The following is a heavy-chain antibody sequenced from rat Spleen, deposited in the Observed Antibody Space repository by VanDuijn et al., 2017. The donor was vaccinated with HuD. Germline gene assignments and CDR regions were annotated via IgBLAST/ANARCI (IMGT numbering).Heavy chain of an antibody. CDR1: GFSLTSYG. CDR3: ATQHYYDGYYRDY. V-gene: IGHV2S8*01. D-gene: IGHD1-12*03. Sequence: QVQLKESGPGLVQPSRTLSLTCTVSGFSLTSYGVSWVRQTPGEGLEWIAAISSGGNTYYNSVLRSRLSISRDTSKSQVFLKMNNLQTEDTAMYFCATQHYYDGYYRDYWGQGVMVTVSS. CDR2: ISSGGNT. J-gene: IGHJ2*01.